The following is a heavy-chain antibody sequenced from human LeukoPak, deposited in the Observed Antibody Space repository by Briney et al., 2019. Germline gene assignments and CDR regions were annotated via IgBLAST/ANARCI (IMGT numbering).Heavy chain of an antibody. D-gene: IGHD3-10*01. CDR1: GFTFSSYS. Sequence: PGGSLRLSCAASGFTFSSYSMNWVRQAPGKGLEWVSSISSSSSYIYYAGSVKGRFTISRDNAKNSLYLQMNSLRAEDTAVYYCARNYGSGSYYNFGYWDQGTLVTVSS. CDR2: ISSSSSYI. V-gene: IGHV3-21*01. CDR3: ARNYGSGSYYNFGY. J-gene: IGHJ4*02.